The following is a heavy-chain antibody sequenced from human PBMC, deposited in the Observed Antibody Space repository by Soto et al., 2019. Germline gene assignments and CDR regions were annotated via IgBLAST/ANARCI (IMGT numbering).Heavy chain of an antibody. CDR1: GFTFSNAW. V-gene: IGHV3-15*01. CDR2: IKSKTDGGTT. CDR3: TTESSSSADY. D-gene: IGHD6-6*01. J-gene: IGHJ4*02. Sequence: GGSLRLSCAASGFTFSNAWMSWVRQAPGKGLEWVGSIKSKTDGGTTDYAAPVKGRFTISRDDSKNTLYLQMNSLKTEDTAVYYCTTESSSSADYWGQGTLVTVSS.